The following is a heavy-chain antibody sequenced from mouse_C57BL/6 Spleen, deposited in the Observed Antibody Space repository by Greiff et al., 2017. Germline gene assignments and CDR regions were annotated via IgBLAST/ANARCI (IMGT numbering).Heavy chain of an antibody. CDR2: IDPEDGET. CDR1: GFNIKDYY. V-gene: IGHV14-2*01. Sequence: EVQLQQSGAELVKPGASVKLSCTASGFNIKDYYMHWVKQRPEQGLEWIGRIDPEDGETKYAPKFQGKATITADTSSNTAYLQLSSLTSEDTAVYYCARPSRRTYGSSPYAMDYWGQGTSVTVSS. D-gene: IGHD1-1*01. J-gene: IGHJ4*01. CDR3: ARPSRRTYGSSPYAMDY.